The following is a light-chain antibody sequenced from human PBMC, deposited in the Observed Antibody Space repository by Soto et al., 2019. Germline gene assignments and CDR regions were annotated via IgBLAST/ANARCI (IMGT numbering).Light chain of an antibody. CDR3: HQYNSWPPGT. V-gene: IGKV3-15*01. CDR2: DAS. CDR1: QSISRS. Sequence: EIVLTQSPAILSVSPGERATLSCSARQSISRSLAWYQHKPGHAPRLLISDASTRATGIPARFSGSGSGTEFTRTISSLQSEDFALYYCHQYNSWPPGTFGQGTKVEIK. J-gene: IGKJ2*01.